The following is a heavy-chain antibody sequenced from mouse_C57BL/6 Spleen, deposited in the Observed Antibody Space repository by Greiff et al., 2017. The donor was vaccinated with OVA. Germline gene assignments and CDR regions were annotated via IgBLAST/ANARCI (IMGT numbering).Heavy chain of an antibody. V-gene: IGHV2-3*01. CDR2: IWGDGST. CDR3: AKPGGDYDGPHWYFDV. Sequence: VKLVESGPGLVAPSQSLSITCTVSGFSLTSYGVSWVRQPPGKGLEWLGVIWGDGSTNYHSALISRLSISKDNSKSQVFLKLNSLQTDDTATYYCAKPGGDYDGPHWYFDVWGTGTTVTVSS. CDR1: GFSLTSYG. D-gene: IGHD2-4*01. J-gene: IGHJ1*03.